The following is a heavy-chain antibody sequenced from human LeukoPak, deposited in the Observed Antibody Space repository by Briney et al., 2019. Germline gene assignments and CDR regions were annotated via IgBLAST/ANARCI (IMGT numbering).Heavy chain of an antibody. Sequence: GGSLRLSCAASGFTFSSYSMNWVRQAPGKGLEWVSSISSSSSYIFYADSVKGRFTISRDNAKNSLYLQMNSLRAEDTAVYYCARALMITFGGVRAPEYYFDYWGQRTLVTVSS. CDR1: GFTFSSYS. CDR3: ARALMITFGGVRAPEYYFDY. V-gene: IGHV3-21*01. CDR2: ISSSSSYI. J-gene: IGHJ4*02. D-gene: IGHD3-16*01.